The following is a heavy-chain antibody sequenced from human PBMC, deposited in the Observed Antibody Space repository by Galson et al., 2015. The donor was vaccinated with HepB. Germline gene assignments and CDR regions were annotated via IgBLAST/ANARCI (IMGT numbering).Heavy chain of an antibody. V-gene: IGHV4-4*07. CDR1: GGSISSYY. Sequence: ETLSLTCTVSGGSISSYYWSWIRQPAGKGLEWIGRIYTSGSTNYNPSLKSRVTMSVDTSKNQFPLKLSSVTAADTAVYYCARASPIDPYSSFDYWGQGTLVTVSS. CDR2: IYTSGST. D-gene: IGHD6-19*01. J-gene: IGHJ4*02. CDR3: ARASPIDPYSSFDY.